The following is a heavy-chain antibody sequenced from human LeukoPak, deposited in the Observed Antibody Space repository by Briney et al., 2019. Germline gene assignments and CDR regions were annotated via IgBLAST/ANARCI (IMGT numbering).Heavy chain of an antibody. CDR1: GGSISSSSYY. V-gene: IGHV4-39*07. D-gene: IGHD3-10*01. CDR2: IYYSGST. J-gene: IGHJ4*02. Sequence: SETLSLTCTVSGGSISSSSYYWGWIRQPPGKGLEWIGSIYYSGSTYYNPSLKSRVTISVDTSKNQFSLKLSSVTAADTAVYYCARDRTVRGVMFDYWGQGTLVTVSS. CDR3: ARDRTVRGVMFDY.